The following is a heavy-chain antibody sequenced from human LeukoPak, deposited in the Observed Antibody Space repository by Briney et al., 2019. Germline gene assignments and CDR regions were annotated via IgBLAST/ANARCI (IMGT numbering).Heavy chain of an antibody. CDR1: GFTFSSYW. V-gene: IGHV3-74*01. D-gene: IGHD4-23*01. Sequence: PGGSLRLSCAASGFTFSSYWMHWVRQAPGKGLVWVSRINSDGSSTSYADSVKGRFTISRDNAKKTLYLQMNSLRAEDTAVYYCARVVYGGNKGGAFDIWGQGTMVTVSS. J-gene: IGHJ3*02. CDR3: ARVVYGGNKGGAFDI. CDR2: INSDGSST.